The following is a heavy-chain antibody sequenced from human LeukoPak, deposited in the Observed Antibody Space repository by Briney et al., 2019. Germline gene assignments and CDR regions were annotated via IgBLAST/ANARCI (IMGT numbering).Heavy chain of an antibody. V-gene: IGHV1-2*02. CDR1: GYTFTDYY. D-gene: IGHD3-22*01. CDR2: INPNSGST. CDR3: ARDYVDNFDSYGYIALDQ. J-gene: IGHJ4*02. Sequence: ASVKVSCKASGYTFTDYYIHWVRQAPGQGREWVGWINPNSGSTNYAQNLQGRVSMTRDTSISTAHMELSRLRSDDTAVYYCARDYVDNFDSYGYIALDQWGQGTLVIVSS.